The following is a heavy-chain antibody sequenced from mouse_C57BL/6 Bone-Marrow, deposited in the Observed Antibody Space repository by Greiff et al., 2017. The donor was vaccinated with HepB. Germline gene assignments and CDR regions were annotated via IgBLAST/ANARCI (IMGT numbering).Heavy chain of an antibody. CDR1: GYTFTSYW. CDR2: IHPNSGST. CDR3: ARREGYYDYDGFAY. J-gene: IGHJ3*01. Sequence: QVQLQQPGAELVKPGASVKLSCKASGYTFTSYWMHGVKQRPGQGLEWIGMIHPNSGSTNYNEKFKSKATLTVDKSSSTAYMQLSSLTSEDSAVYYCARREGYYDYDGFAYWGQGTLVTVSA. V-gene: IGHV1-64*01. D-gene: IGHD2-4*01.